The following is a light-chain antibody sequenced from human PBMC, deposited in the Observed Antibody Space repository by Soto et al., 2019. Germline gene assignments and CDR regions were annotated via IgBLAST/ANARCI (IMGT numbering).Light chain of an antibody. CDR3: QQRSNWPSYT. J-gene: IGKJ2*01. CDR1: QSVSSY. CDR2: DAS. V-gene: IGKV3-11*01. Sequence: EIVLTQSPATLSLSPGERANLSCRASQSVSSYLAWYQQKPGQAPRHLIYDASNRATGIPARFSGSGSGTDFTLTISSLEREDFAVYYCQQRSNWPSYTFGQGTKLGIK.